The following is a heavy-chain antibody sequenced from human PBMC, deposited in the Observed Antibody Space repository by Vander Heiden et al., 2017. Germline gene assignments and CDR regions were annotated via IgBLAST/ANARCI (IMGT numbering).Heavy chain of an antibody. D-gene: IGHD1-26*01. Sequence: QVQLQESGPGLVTPSETLSLTCTVPGGSIGNYYWNWIRQSPGKGLEWIGYVYYSGITNYNPSLKSRVTILIDTSKNQFSLKLSSVTAADSAVYYCARSGSYRGDFGNWGQGTLVTVSS. V-gene: IGHV4-59*01. J-gene: IGHJ4*02. CDR1: GGSIGNYY. CDR2: VYYSGIT. CDR3: ARSGSYRGDFGN.